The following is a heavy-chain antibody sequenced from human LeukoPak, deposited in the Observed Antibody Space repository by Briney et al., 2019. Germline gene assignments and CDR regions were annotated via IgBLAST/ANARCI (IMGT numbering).Heavy chain of an antibody. D-gene: IGHD2-15*01. CDR3: ARSGRLGYCSGGSCFRWDY. CDR1: GYSFTNYW. V-gene: IGHV5-51*07. CDR2: IYPDDSDT. Sequence: GESLKISCKGSGYSFTNYWIGWVHQMPGKGLEWMGIIYPDDSDTKYSPSFQGQVTISADKSISTAYLQWSSLKASDTAMYYCARSGRLGYCSGGSCFRWDYWGQGTLVTVSS. J-gene: IGHJ4*02.